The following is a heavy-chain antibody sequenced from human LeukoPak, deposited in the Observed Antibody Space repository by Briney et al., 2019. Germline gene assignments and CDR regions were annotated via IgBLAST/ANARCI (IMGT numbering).Heavy chain of an antibody. CDR2: IDWDDDK. D-gene: IGHD4-17*01. CDR3: ARIKIAGDYGRRAFDV. Sequence: SGPALVKPTQTLTLTCTFSGFSLSTSGMCVSWIRQPPGKALEWLARIDWDDDKYYSTSLKTRLTISKDTSKNQVVLTMTNMDPVDTATCYCARIKIAGDYGRRAFDVWGQGTMVTVSS. J-gene: IGHJ3*01. V-gene: IGHV2-70*11. CDR1: GFSLSTSGMC.